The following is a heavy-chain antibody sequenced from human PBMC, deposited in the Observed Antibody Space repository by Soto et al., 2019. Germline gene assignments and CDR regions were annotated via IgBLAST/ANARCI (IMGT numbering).Heavy chain of an antibody. CDR1: GGSISPYF. CDR2: MYATGTT. D-gene: IGHD5-12*01. J-gene: IGHJ3*02. CDR3: ARDGGYTGYEQGNPFDI. Sequence: QVQLQESGPGLVKTSETLSLTCTVSGGSISPYFWRWTRQPAGKGLEWIGRMYATGTTKYNPSLKSRVSMSIDTSENQFSLKLRSVTAAVTAVYYCARDGGYTGYEQGNPFDIWGQGTMVSVSS. V-gene: IGHV4-4*07.